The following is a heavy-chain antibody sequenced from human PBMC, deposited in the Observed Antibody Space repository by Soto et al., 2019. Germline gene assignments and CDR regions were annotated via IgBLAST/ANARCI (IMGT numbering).Heavy chain of an antibody. D-gene: IGHD3-3*01. Sequence: QVHLQQWGAGLLKPSETLSLTCAVYGGSFGGYYCSWIRQPPGKGLEWIGEINHSGSTNYNPSLKSRVIISVDTSKNQFSLKLSSVTAADTAVYYCARVPTGPMTIFGMLMTYYFDYWGQGTLVTVPS. CDR1: GGSFGGYY. J-gene: IGHJ4*02. CDR3: ARVPTGPMTIFGMLMTYYFDY. CDR2: INHSGST. V-gene: IGHV4-34*01.